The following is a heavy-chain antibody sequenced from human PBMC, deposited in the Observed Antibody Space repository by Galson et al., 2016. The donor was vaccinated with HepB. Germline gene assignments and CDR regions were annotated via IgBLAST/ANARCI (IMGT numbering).Heavy chain of an antibody. CDR2: ISAKSGDT. CDR1: GYKFTNNG. J-gene: IGHJ5*01. Sequence: SVKVSCKASGYKFTNNGISWVRQAPGQGLEWMGWISAKSGDTKYAKNLQGRVTLTRDTSTSTAYMELTSLRSDDTAMYCCATDIQYRFDSWGQGTLVAVSS. CDR3: ATDIQYRFDS. D-gene: IGHD5-24*01. V-gene: IGHV1-18*01.